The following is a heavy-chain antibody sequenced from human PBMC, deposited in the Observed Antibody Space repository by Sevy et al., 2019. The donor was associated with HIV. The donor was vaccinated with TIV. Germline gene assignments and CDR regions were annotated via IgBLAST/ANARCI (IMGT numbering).Heavy chain of an antibody. Sequence: GGSLRLSCAASGFSVSSYYMGWVRQAPGKGLEWVSTKESGGPTYYADSVRGRFTIARDESANNLFLQLNNLRAEDTGVYYCARMTSTWSIDSWGQGTLVTVSS. V-gene: IGHV3-53*01. CDR1: GFSVSSYY. J-gene: IGHJ4*02. CDR3: ARMTSTWSIDS. CDR2: KESGGPT.